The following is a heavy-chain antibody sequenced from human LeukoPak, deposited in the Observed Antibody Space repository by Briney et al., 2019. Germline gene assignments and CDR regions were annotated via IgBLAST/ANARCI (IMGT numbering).Heavy chain of an antibody. CDR3: AKAIEDEGCCSSTSCYVYYYYYGMDV. J-gene: IGHJ6*02. V-gene: IGHV3-23*01. CDR1: GFTFSSYA. D-gene: IGHD2-2*01. Sequence: GGSLRLSCAASGFTFSSYAMSWVRQAPGKGLEWVSAISGSGGSTYYADSVKGRFTISRDNSKNTLYLQMNSLRAEDTAVYYCAKAIEDEGCCSSTSCYVYYYYYGMDVWGQGTTVTVSS. CDR2: ISGSGGST.